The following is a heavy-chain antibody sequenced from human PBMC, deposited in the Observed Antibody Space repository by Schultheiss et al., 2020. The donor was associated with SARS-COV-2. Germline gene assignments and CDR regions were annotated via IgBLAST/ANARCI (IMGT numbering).Heavy chain of an antibody. D-gene: IGHD3-10*01. J-gene: IGHJ6*03. CDR1: GGSVSSGSYY. V-gene: IGHV4-61*01. CDR2: ISYSGST. Sequence: SETLSLTCTVSGGSVSSGSYYWSWIRQPPGKGLEWIGYISYSGSTNYNPSLKSRVTVSVDTSKNQFSLKLSSVTAADTAVYYCARVPLVRGVIIRESNYYYYMDVWGKGTAVTVSS. CDR3: ARVPLVRGVIIRESNYYYYMDV.